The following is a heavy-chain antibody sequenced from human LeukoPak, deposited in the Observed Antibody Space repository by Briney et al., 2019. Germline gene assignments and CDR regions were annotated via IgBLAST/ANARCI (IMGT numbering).Heavy chain of an antibody. Sequence: SETLSLTCTVSGGSISSYYWGWIRQPPGKGLEWIGYIYYSGSTNYNPSLKSRVTISVDTSKNHFSLQRSSVTAADTAVYYCARIRPSSRLFRGVYYFDYWGQGSLVTV. V-gene: IGHV4-59*01. CDR2: IYYSGST. CDR1: GGSISSYY. J-gene: IGHJ4*02. D-gene: IGHD3-16*01. CDR3: ARIRPSSRLFRGVYYFDY.